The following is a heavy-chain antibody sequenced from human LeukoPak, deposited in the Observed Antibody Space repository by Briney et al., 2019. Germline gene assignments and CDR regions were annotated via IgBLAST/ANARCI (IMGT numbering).Heavy chain of an antibody. V-gene: IGHV4-4*09. Sequence: SETLSLTCTVSGGSISSYYWSWIRQPPGKGLEWIGYIYTSGSTNYNPSLKSRVTISVDTSKNQFSLKLSSVTAADTAVYYCARHERYYDSSGLDYWGQGTLVTVSS. J-gene: IGHJ4*02. CDR1: GGSISSYY. CDR2: IYTSGST. CDR3: ARHERYYDSSGLDY. D-gene: IGHD3-22*01.